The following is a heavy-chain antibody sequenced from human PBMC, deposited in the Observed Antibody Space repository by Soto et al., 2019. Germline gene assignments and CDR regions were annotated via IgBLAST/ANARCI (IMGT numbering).Heavy chain of an antibody. Sequence: GASVKVSCKASGYTFTSYYMHWVRQAPGQGLEWMGIINPSGGSTSYAQKFQGRVTMTRDTSTSTVYMELSSLRSEDTAVYYCARDIYYDILTGYPSGLDYWGQGTLVTVSS. CDR1: GYTFTSYY. V-gene: IGHV1-46*01. J-gene: IGHJ4*02. CDR3: ARDIYYDILTGYPSGLDY. CDR2: INPSGGST. D-gene: IGHD3-9*01.